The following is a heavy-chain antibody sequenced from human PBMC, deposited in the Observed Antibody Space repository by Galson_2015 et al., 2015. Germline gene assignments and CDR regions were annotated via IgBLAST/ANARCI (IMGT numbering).Heavy chain of an antibody. Sequence: SVKVSCKASGGTFSTYTFSWVRQAPGQGLEWMGGITPIFGTANYAQKFQGRVTITADESTSTAYMQLNSLRAEDTGVYYCARDGNWYAMDVWGQGTTVTVSS. CDR3: ARDGNWYAMDV. J-gene: IGHJ6*02. CDR2: ITPIFGTA. V-gene: IGHV1-69*13. D-gene: IGHD1-1*01. CDR1: GGTFSTYT.